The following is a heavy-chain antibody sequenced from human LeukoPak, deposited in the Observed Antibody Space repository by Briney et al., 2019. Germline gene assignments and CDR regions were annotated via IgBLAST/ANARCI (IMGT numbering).Heavy chain of an antibody. D-gene: IGHD6-13*01. V-gene: IGHV4-39*01. J-gene: IGHJ4*02. Sequence: SQTLSLTCTVSGGSISSSSYYWGWIRQPPGKGLEWIGSMYYSGGTYYTPSLKCRVTISVDTSKTQLSLKLSSVPAADPAVYYCASARTSSRSWFTFDYWGQGILVTVSS. CDR2: MYYSGGT. CDR3: ASARTSSRSWFTFDY. CDR1: GGSISSSSYY.